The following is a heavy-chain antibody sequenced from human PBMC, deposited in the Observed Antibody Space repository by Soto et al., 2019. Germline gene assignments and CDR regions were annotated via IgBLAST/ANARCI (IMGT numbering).Heavy chain of an antibody. V-gene: IGHV1-18*01. Sequence: QVQLVQSGGEVKRPGASVKVSCKTSDYTFSNYGITWVRQAPGQPLEWLGRISLYSDVTNYAQKFQGRVSMTTDTATTTADMELRSLRSDDTAVYYCARVVPGAEAWFGPWGQVTLVTVSS. J-gene: IGHJ5*02. D-gene: IGHD2-2*01. CDR2: ISLYSDVT. CDR3: ARVVPGAEAWFGP. CDR1: DYTFSNYG.